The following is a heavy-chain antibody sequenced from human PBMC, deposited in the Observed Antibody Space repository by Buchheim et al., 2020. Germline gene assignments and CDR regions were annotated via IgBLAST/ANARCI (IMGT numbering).Heavy chain of an antibody. CDR3: VRDQGVGGGMNV. J-gene: IGHJ6*04. D-gene: IGHD3-16*01. CDR1: GFTFRDYG. CDR2: VWYDGSTK. V-gene: IGHV3-33*01. Sequence: QVQLVESGGGVVQPGRSLRLSCAASGFTFRDYGMHWVRQAPGKGLEWLAVVWYDGSTKYYRDFVRGRFTISRNNSQNTVYLKMNSQRAEDTAVYHCVRDQGVGGGMNVWGKGT.